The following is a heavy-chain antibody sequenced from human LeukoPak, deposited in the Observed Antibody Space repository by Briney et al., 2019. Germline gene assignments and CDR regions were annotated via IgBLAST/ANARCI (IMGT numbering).Heavy chain of an antibody. V-gene: IGHV3-53*01. CDR3: ANVLRRGPGY. J-gene: IGHJ1*01. Sequence: GGSLRLSCAASGFSVINSYMSWVRQAPGKGLEWVSVIYSNGNTYYANSVKGRFTISRDNSQNKLYLQMNRLRAEDTAVYYCANVLRRGPGYWGQGTLVTVSS. D-gene: IGHD2/OR15-2a*01. CDR2: IYSNGNT. CDR1: GFSVINSY.